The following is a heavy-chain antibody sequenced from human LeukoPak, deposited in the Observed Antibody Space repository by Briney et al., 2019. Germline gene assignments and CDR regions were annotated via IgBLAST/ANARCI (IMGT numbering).Heavy chain of an antibody. V-gene: IGHV3-48*03. CDR1: GFTFSSYE. CDR3: AREMPELDY. J-gene: IGHJ4*02. D-gene: IGHD2-2*01. CDR2: ISSSGSTI. Sequence: GGSLRLSCAASGFTFSSYEMNWVRQAPGKGLEWVSYISSSGSTIYYADSVKGRFTISRDNAKNSLYLQMKSLRVEDTAVYYCAREMPELDYWGQGTLVTVSS.